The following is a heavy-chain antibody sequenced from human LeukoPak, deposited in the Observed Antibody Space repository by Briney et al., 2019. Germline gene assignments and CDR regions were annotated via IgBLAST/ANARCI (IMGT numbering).Heavy chain of an antibody. Sequence: PGGSLRLSCAGSGIPLSSYEMHLLRPAPGKGLELVAHISGSSGNILYSDSVKGRFSVSRDNANNLLYLQMNSLRVEDTAVYYCAREKIPALVFDPWGQGTLVAVSP. V-gene: IGHV3-48*03. J-gene: IGHJ5*02. CDR3: AREKIPALVFDP. D-gene: IGHD6-13*01. CDR2: ISGSSGNI. CDR1: GIPLSSYE.